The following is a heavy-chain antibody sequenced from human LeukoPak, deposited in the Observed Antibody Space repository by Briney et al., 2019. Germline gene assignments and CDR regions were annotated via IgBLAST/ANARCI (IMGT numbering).Heavy chain of an antibody. J-gene: IGHJ6*03. Sequence: GGSLRLSCAASGFTFSRYWMSWVRQAPGKGLEWVSAISGSGGSTYYADSVKGRFTSSRDNSKNTLFLQMNNLRVEDTAVYYCATNPPQYSGSSYYYYFYMDVWGKGTAVTISS. D-gene: IGHD1-26*01. V-gene: IGHV3-23*01. CDR1: GFTFSRYW. CDR2: ISGSGGST. CDR3: ATNPPQYSGSSYYYYFYMDV.